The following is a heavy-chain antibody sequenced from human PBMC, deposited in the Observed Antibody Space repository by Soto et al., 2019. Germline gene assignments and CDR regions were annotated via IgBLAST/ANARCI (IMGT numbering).Heavy chain of an antibody. CDR2: IYWDDDE. CDR1: GFSLSTTAEG. J-gene: IGHJ4*02. D-gene: IGHD2-2*01. V-gene: IGHV2-5*02. Sequence: QITLKESGPTLVKPTQPLTLTSTFSGFSLSTTAEGVGWFRQPPGKALEWLPLIYWDDDERYSPSLKSRLTITKDTSKNQVVLTMTNVDPVDTATYYCAHGSCSSADCYPNPYLDYWGQGILVTVSS. CDR3: AHGSCSSADCYPNPYLDY.